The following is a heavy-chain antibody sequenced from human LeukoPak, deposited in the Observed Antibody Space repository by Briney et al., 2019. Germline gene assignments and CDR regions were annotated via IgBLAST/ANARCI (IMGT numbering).Heavy chain of an antibody. Sequence: GESLKISCKGSGYSFTSYCIGWVRQMPGKGLEWMGIIYPGDSDTRYSPSFQGQVTISADKSISTAYLQWSSLKASDTAMYYCARRDSSGYPYYYYYNMDVWGQGTTVTVSS. V-gene: IGHV5-51*01. J-gene: IGHJ6*02. CDR2: IYPGDSDT. CDR1: GYSFTSYC. D-gene: IGHD3-22*01. CDR3: ARRDSSGYPYYYYYNMDV.